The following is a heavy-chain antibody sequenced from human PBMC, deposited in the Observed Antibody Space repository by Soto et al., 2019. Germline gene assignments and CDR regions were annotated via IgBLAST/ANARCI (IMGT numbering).Heavy chain of an antibody. V-gene: IGHV3-15*01. CDR2: IKSKTDGGTT. D-gene: IGHD6-13*01. CDR1: GFTFSNAW. Sequence: EWSLRLSCAASGFTFSNAWMSWVRQAPGKGLEWVGRIKSKTDGGTTDYAAPVKGRFTISRDDSKNTLYLQMNSLKTEDTDVYFCNTPAAYISSWYGRDYWGQGT. J-gene: IGHJ4*02. CDR3: NTPAAYISSWYGRDY.